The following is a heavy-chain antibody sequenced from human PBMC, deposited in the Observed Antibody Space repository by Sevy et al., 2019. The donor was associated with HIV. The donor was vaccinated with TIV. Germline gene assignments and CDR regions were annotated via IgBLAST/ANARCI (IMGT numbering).Heavy chain of an antibody. CDR3: AREGCTKPHDY. D-gene: IGHD2-8*01. Sequence: GGPLRLSCAASGFAFYDYSMSWIRQAPGKGLEWVATLSFGCGKINYADSVKGRFTISRDNSKSSVYLQMNNLRPEDTAVYYCAREGCTKPHDYWGQGTLVTVSS. V-gene: IGHV3-23*01. J-gene: IGHJ4*02. CDR2: LSFGCGKI. CDR1: GFAFYDYS.